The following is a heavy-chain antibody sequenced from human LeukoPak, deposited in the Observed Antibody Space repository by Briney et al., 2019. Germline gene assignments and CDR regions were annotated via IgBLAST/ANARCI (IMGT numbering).Heavy chain of an antibody. CDR1: GFTFSTYD. Sequence: PGGSLRLSCAASGFTFSTYDFHWVRQTTGKGLEWVSATGTAGDTWYSGSVKGRFTTSRENAKSSMYLQMNSLRAGDTAVYYCARQNRNGFDYWGQGTLVTVSS. D-gene: IGHD2-8*01. J-gene: IGHJ4*02. CDR2: TGTAGDT. CDR3: ARQNRNGFDY. V-gene: IGHV3-13*01.